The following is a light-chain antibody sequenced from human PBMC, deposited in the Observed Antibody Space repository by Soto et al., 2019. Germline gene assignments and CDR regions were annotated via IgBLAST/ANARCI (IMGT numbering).Light chain of an antibody. V-gene: IGKV1-5*03. CDR1: QSISSW. Sequence: DIQMTQSPSTLSASVGDRVTITCRASQSISSWLAWYQQKPGKAPKLLIYKASNLESGVPSRFSGSGSGTEFTLTIRSLQPDDFATYYCQQYNSYPLTFGPGNKVDLQ. J-gene: IGKJ3*01. CDR3: QQYNSYPLT. CDR2: KAS.